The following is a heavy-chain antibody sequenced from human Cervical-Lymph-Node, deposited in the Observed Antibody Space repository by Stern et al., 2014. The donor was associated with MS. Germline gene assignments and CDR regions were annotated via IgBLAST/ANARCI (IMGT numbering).Heavy chain of an antibody. CDR3: ASTDGGFDR. CDR1: GFNFRTSG. D-gene: IGHD5-24*01. Sequence: EVQLVQSGGGLDTPGGSLRLSCAASGFNFRTSGMNWVRQAPGKGLEWVSFISQRRDTIKYADTVKGRFTISRDNAKNSLYLQLNSLRVEDTAVYFCASTDGGFDRWGQGTLVTVSS. J-gene: IGHJ5*02. V-gene: IGHV3-21*01. CDR2: ISQRRDTI.